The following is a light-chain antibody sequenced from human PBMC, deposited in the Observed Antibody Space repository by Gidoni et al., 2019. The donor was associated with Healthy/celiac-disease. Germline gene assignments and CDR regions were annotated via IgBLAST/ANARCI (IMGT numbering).Light chain of an antibody. CDR2: DAS. CDR3: QQRSNLPLT. Sequence: EIVLTQSPATLSLSPGERATLSCRASQSVSSYLAWYQQKPGQAPRLLIFDASDRATGIPARFSGSGSGTEFTLTISSLEPEDFAVYYCQQRSNLPLTFGGGTKVEIK. V-gene: IGKV3-11*01. J-gene: IGKJ4*01. CDR1: QSVSSY.